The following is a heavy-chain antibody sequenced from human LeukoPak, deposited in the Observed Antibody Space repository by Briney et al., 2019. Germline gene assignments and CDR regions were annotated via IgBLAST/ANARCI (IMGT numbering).Heavy chain of an antibody. J-gene: IGHJ4*02. CDR2: INPNSGDT. V-gene: IGHV1-2*06. D-gene: IGHD1/OR15-1a*01. CDR3: AKESGTIGVPLYDF. Sequence: ASVKVSCKASGYTFTGYHMHWVRQAPGQGLEWMGRINPNSGDTNYAQKFQGRVTMTRDTSISTAYMELSRLRSDDTAVYYCAKESGTIGVPLYDFWGQGVLVTVSS. CDR1: GYTFTGYH.